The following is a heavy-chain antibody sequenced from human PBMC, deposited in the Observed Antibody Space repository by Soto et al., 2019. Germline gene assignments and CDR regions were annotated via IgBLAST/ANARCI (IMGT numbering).Heavy chain of an antibody. Sequence: QVQLQQWGAGLLKPSETLSLTCAVYGGSFSGYYWSWIRQPPGKGLEWIGEINHSGSTNYNPSLKSRVTISVDTSKNQFSLKLSSVTAADTAVYYCASKQQLVWGFDPWGQGTLVTVSS. CDR2: INHSGST. CDR3: ASKQQLVWGFDP. J-gene: IGHJ5*02. D-gene: IGHD6-13*01. CDR1: GGSFSGYY. V-gene: IGHV4-34*01.